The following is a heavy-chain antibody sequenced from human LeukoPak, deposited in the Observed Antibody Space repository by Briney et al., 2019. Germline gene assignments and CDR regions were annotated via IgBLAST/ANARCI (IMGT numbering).Heavy chain of an antibody. D-gene: IGHD6-13*01. J-gene: IGHJ5*02. Sequence: SETLSLTCTVSGYSISSGYYWGWIRQPPGKGLEWIGSIYHSGSTSYNPSLKSRVTISVDKSKNQFSLKLSSVTAADTAVYYCARETHSSSWYLNWFDPWGQGTLVTVSS. CDR2: IYHSGST. CDR1: GYSISSGYY. CDR3: ARETHSSSWYLNWFDP. V-gene: IGHV4-38-2*02.